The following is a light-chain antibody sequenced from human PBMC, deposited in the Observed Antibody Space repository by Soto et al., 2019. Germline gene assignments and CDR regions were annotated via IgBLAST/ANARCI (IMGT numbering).Light chain of an antibody. Sequence: EIVLAQSPGTLSLSPGESATLSCRASQSVSSSFLAWYQQKAGQAPRLLIYVASRRATGIPDRFSGSGSGTDFTLTISRLEPEDFAVDYCQQYVSSPWAFGQGTKVEI. CDR2: VAS. CDR3: QQYVSSPWA. V-gene: IGKV3-20*01. CDR1: QSVSSSF. J-gene: IGKJ1*01.